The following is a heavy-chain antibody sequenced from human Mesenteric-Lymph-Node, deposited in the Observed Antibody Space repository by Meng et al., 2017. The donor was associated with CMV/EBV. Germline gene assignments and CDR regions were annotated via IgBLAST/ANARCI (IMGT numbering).Heavy chain of an antibody. V-gene: IGHV1-2*02. CDR2: INPHSGGT. D-gene: IGHD1-1*01. Sequence: ASVKVSCKSAGYTFTGYFIHWGRQAPGQKREWRGWINPHSGGTNYAQQFQGRVTMTRDTSISTAYMKLSRLISDDTAIYYWVRAKPGTGDKWAFDIWGQGTMVTVSS. CDR1: GYTFTGYF. J-gene: IGHJ3*02. CDR3: VRAKPGTGDKWAFDI.